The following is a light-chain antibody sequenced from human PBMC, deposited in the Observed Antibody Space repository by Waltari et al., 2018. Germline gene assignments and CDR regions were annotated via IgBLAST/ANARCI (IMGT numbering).Light chain of an antibody. CDR3: LLYYSGIWV. CDR2: ATT. J-gene: IGLJ3*02. V-gene: IGLV7-46*01. Sequence: QAVVTQDPSLTVSPGGTVTLASRPCTGTVTRVHYPYWFQQKRGQAPRTLIYATTNKPSWTAAWFSGSPLGGKAALTLSGAPDEDEAEYFCLLYYSGIWVFGGGTKLTVL. CDR1: TGTVTRVHY.